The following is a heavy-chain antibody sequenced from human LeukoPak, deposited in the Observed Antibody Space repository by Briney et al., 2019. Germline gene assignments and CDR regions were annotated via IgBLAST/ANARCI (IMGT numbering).Heavy chain of an antibody. CDR2: INWNGGST. Sequence: PGGSLRLSCAASGFTFDDYGMSWVRQAPGKGLEWVSGINWNGGSTGYADSVKGRFTISRDNAKNSLYLQMNSLRAEDTALYYCARFENLWSPYYFDYWGQGTLVTVSS. J-gene: IGHJ4*02. CDR1: GFTFDDYG. V-gene: IGHV3-20*04. D-gene: IGHD2-8*01. CDR3: ARFENLWSPYYFDY.